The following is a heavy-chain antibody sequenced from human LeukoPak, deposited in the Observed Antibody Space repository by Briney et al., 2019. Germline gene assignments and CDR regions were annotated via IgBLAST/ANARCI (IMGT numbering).Heavy chain of an antibody. CDR3: ARPPTYSSSWEYDAFDI. Sequence: PSETLSLTCTVSGGSISSSSYYWGWIRQPPGKGLEWIGSIYYSGSTYYNPSLKSRVTISVDTSKNQFSLKLSSVTAADTAVYYCARPPTYSSSWEYDAFDIWGQGTMVTVSS. D-gene: IGHD6-13*01. V-gene: IGHV4-39*07. J-gene: IGHJ3*02. CDR2: IYYSGST. CDR1: GGSISSSSYY.